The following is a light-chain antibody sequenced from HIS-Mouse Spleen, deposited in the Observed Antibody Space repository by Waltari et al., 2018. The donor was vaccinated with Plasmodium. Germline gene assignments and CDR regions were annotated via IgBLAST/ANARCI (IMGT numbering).Light chain of an antibody. CDR3: QSADSSGTPNWV. J-gene: IGLJ3*02. CDR2: KDS. CDR1: HFPKQY. V-gene: IGLV3-25*03. Sequence: SYELTQPPPVSVSPGQTARITCSADHFPKQYSYWYQQKPGQAPVLVIYKDSERPSGIPERFSGSSSGTTVTLTISGVQAEDEADYYCQSADSSGTPNWVFGGGTKLTVL.